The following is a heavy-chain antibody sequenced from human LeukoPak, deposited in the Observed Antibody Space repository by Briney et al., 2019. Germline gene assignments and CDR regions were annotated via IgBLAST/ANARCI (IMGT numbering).Heavy chain of an antibody. CDR2: FDPADGET. Sequence: ASVKVSCKVSGSTLTELSMHWGRQPPGKGLGGRGGFDPADGETIYAQKFQGRVTMTDVTSTVTADMELSILRSEDTAVYYGGTDLIWSAQLSGSTTGGFDYWGQGTLVTVSS. V-gene: IGHV1-24*01. D-gene: IGHD1-26*01. J-gene: IGHJ4*02. CDR1: GSTLTELS. CDR3: GTDLIWSAQLSGSTTGGFDY.